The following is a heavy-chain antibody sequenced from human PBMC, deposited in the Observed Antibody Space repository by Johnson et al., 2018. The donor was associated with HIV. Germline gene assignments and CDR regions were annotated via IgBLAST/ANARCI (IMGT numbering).Heavy chain of an antibody. Sequence: MQLVESGGGLVQPGGSLRLSCAASGFTVRSSYMSWVRQAPGKGLEHVSVIYSDGTTYYADFVKGRFTISRDSSKDTLYLQMNSLRAEDTAVYYCARGSSSWYGVFDAFDIWGQGTMVTVSS. CDR3: ARGSSSWYGVFDAFDI. CDR1: GFTVRSSY. D-gene: IGHD6-13*01. CDR2: IYSDGTT. V-gene: IGHV3-66*01. J-gene: IGHJ3*02.